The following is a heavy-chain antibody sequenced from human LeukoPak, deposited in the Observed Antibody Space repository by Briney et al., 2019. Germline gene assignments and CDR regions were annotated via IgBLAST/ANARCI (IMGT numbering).Heavy chain of an antibody. D-gene: IGHD3-22*01. V-gene: IGHV1-2*02. CDR3: ARDLEPLSDSSGYDNWLDP. Sequence: GASVKVSCKASGYTFTGYYMHWVRQAPGQGLEWMGWINPNSGGTNYAQKFQGRVTMTRDTSISTAYMELSRLRSDDTAVYYCARDLEPLSDSSGYDNWLDPWGQGTLVTVSS. J-gene: IGHJ5*02. CDR1: GYTFTGYY. CDR2: INPNSGGT.